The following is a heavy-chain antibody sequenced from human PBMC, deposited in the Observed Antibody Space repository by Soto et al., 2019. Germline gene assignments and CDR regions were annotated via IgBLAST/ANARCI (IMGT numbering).Heavy chain of an antibody. Sequence: PGGSLRLSCAASGFTFSHYGMHWVRQAPGKGLEWVAVIWYDGSDKYYADSVKGRFTISRDNSKNMLYLQMNSLRVEDTALYYCARGGTQWLVHDYWGQGTVVTVSS. V-gene: IGHV3-33*01. CDR3: ARGGTQWLVHDY. D-gene: IGHD6-19*01. CDR2: IWYDGSDK. J-gene: IGHJ4*02. CDR1: GFTFSHYG.